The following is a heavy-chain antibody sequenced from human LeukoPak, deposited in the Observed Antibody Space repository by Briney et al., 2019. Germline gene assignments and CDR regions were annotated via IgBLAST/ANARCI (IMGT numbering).Heavy chain of an antibody. V-gene: IGHV1-2*02. D-gene: IGHD2-2*01. Sequence: ASVKVSCKASGYTFTGYYMHWVRQAPGQGLEWMGWINPNSGGTNYAQKFQGRVTMTRDTSISTAYVELSRLRSDDTAVYYCARAAFRYCSSTSCLLGYWGQGTLVTVSS. CDR1: GYTFTGYY. CDR2: INPNSGGT. J-gene: IGHJ4*02. CDR3: ARAAFRYCSSTSCLLGY.